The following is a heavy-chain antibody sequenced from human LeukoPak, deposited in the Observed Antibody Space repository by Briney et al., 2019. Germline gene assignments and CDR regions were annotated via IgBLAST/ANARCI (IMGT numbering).Heavy chain of an antibody. V-gene: IGHV4-59*08. CDR2: IYSSGST. Sequence: SETLTLTCTVSGGSISSYYWGWTRQPPGKGLEWIGYIYSSGSTNYNPSLKSRVTISVDTSKNQFSLKLTSVTAADTAVYYCARTYYFGSGSYHFDYWGQGTLVTVSS. CDR1: GGSISSYY. D-gene: IGHD3-10*01. CDR3: ARTYYFGSGSYHFDY. J-gene: IGHJ4*02.